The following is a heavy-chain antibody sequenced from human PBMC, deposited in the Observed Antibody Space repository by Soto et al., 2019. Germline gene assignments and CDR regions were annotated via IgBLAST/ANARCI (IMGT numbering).Heavy chain of an antibody. D-gene: IGHD5-12*01. V-gene: IGHV4-34*01. CDR3: ARERRWLPYYFDY. J-gene: IGHJ4*02. CDR1: GGSSSGYY. Sequence: SETLSLTCAVYGGSSSGYYWSWIRQPPGKGLEWIGEINHSGSTNYNPSLKSRVTISVDTSKNQFSLKLSSVTAADTAVYYCARERRWLPYYFDYWVQGALVTVSS. CDR2: INHSGST.